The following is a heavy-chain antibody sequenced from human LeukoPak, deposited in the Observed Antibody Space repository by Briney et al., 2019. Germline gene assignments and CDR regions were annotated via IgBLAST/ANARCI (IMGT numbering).Heavy chain of an antibody. Sequence: SETLSLTCTVSGGSISSSSYYWGWIRQPPGKGLEWIGSIYYSGSTYYNPSLKSRVTISVDTSKNQFSLKLSSVTAADTAVYYCAGRYCSSTSCHQFEDAFDIWGQGTMVTVSS. CDR3: AGRYCSSTSCHQFEDAFDI. CDR1: GGSISSSSYY. J-gene: IGHJ3*02. CDR2: IYYSGST. V-gene: IGHV4-39*01. D-gene: IGHD2-2*01.